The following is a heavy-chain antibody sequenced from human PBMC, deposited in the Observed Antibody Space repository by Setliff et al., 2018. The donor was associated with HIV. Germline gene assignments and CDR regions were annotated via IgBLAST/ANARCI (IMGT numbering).Heavy chain of an antibody. CDR1: GYSFTTSG. D-gene: IGHD6-6*01. V-gene: IGHV1-18*01. J-gene: IGHJ4*02. CDR2: INIRSGNT. CDR3: ARGRWNTEAAPGY. Sequence: EASVKVSCKASGYSFTTSGVSWARQAPGQGLEWMGWINIRSGNTNYAQKFQGRVTMTTDTSTSTAYMGLRSLRSDDTAVYYCARGRWNTEAAPGYWGQGTLVTSPQ.